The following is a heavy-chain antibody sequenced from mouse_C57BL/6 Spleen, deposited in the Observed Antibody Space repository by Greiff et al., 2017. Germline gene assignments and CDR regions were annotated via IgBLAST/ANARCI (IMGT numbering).Heavy chain of an antibody. CDR3: AREGWDWYFDV. J-gene: IGHJ1*03. CDR2: INPSNGGT. D-gene: IGHD3-3*01. Sequence: QVQLQQPGTELVKPGASVKLSCKASGYTFTSYWMHWVKQRPGQGLEWIGNINPSNGGTNYNEKFKSKATLTVDKSSSTAYMQLSSLTSEDAAVSYCAREGWDWYFDVWGTGTTVTVSS. CDR1: GYTFTSYW. V-gene: IGHV1-53*01.